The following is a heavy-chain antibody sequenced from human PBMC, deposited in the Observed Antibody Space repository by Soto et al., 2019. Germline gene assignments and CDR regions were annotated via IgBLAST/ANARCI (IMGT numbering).Heavy chain of an antibody. CDR1: GGTFSSYA. CDR2: SIPIFGTA. D-gene: IGHD1-7*01. J-gene: IGHJ4*02. V-gene: IGHV1-69*01. CDR3: ASQPSITGTLDY. Sequence: QVQLVQSGAEVKKPGSSVKVSCKASGGTFSSYAISWGRQAPGQGLEWMGGSIPIFGTANYAQKFQGSVTITADESTSTAYMELSSLISEDTAVYYCASQPSITGTLDYWGQGTLVTVSS.